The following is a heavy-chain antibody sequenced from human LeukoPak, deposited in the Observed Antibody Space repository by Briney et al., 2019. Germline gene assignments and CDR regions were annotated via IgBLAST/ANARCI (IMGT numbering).Heavy chain of an antibody. CDR1: GFTFSSYA. CDR2: IYSRDNT. J-gene: IGHJ5*02. D-gene: IGHD4-17*01. Sequence: GGSLRLSCAASGFTFSSYAMTWVRQAPGKGLEWISIIYSRDNTDYADSVKGRFIISRDNSKNTVYLQMNSLRADDTAVYYCARDRAYGDYAAWGQGTLVTVSS. V-gene: IGHV3-23*03. CDR3: ARDRAYGDYAA.